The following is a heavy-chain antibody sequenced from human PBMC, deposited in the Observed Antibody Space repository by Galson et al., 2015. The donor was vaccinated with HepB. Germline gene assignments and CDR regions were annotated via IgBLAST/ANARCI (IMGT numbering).Heavy chain of an antibody. CDR2: INPNSGGT. CDR1: GSTFAGYY. J-gene: IGHJ5*02. V-gene: IGHV1-2*06. D-gene: IGHD6-19*01. CDR3: ARGLGQWPGS. Sequence: SVTVSCKASGSTFAGYYMHWVRQAPGQGLEWMGRINPNSGGTNYAQKFQGRVTMTRDTSISTAYMELSRLRSDDTAVYYCARGLGQWPGSWGQGTLVTVSS.